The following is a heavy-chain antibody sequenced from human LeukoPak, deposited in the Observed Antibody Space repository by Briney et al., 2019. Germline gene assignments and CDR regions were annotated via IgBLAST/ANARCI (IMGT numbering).Heavy chain of an antibody. CDR3: TTDGVGVEGATYDN. Sequence: GGSLRLSCAASGFTFINAWMAWVRQAPGKGLEWVGRIKAKAHGGTIEYAAPVKGRFTISRDDSKNTLYLQMNSLKTEDTAVYYCTTDGVGVEGATYDNWGQGTVVTVSS. V-gene: IGHV3-15*01. CDR2: IKAKAHGGTI. J-gene: IGHJ4*02. D-gene: IGHD1-26*01. CDR1: GFTFINAW.